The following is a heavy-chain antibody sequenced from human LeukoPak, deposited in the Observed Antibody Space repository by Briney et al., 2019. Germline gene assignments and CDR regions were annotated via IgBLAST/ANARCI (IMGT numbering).Heavy chain of an antibody. CDR2: IKQDGNEK. D-gene: IGHD1-26*01. Sequence: GGSLRLSCAASGFTFSNYWMTWVRQAPRKGLEWVASIKQDGNEKYYVESVKGRFTISRDNAKDSLYLEMNSLRVEDTAVYYCARDKEQGSSSGSSSHFWGQGTMVTVSS. J-gene: IGHJ3*01. CDR1: GFTFSNYW. V-gene: IGHV3-7*01. CDR3: ARDKEQGSSSGSSSHF.